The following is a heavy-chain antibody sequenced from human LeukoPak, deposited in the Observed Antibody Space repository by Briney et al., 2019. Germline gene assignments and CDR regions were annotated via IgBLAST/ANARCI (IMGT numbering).Heavy chain of an antibody. D-gene: IGHD1-26*01. CDR3: ARDQVGPED. CDR2: INQDGSEK. Sequence: GGPLRLSCAASGFTFSGFWMSWVRQAPGNGLEWVANINQDGSEKYYVDSVKGRFTISRDNAKSSLYLQMNSLRAEDTAVYYCARDQVGPEDWGQGTLVTVSS. V-gene: IGHV3-7*01. CDR1: GFTFSGFW. J-gene: IGHJ4*02.